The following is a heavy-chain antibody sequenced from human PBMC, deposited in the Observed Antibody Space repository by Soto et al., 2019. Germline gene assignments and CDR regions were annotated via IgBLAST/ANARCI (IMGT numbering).Heavy chain of an antibody. J-gene: IGHJ4*02. Sequence: PGGSLRLSCAASGFTFSSYWMSWVRQAPGKGLEWVANIKQDGSEKYYVDSVRGRFTISRDNAKNSLYLQMNSLRAEDTAVYYCAKDLYYDSSGYMFDYWGQGTLVTVSS. V-gene: IGHV3-7*01. CDR3: AKDLYYDSSGYMFDY. CDR1: GFTFSSYW. D-gene: IGHD3-22*01. CDR2: IKQDGSEK.